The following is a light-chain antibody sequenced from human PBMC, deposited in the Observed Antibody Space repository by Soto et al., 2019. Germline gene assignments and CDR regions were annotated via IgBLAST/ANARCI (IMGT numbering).Light chain of an antibody. CDR1: NSNIGRYS. CDR2: SDD. V-gene: IGLV1-44*01. J-gene: IGLJ3*02. CDR3: AAWDENLNGPL. Sequence: QSVLTQPPSLSGTPGQRVTISCSGSNSNIGRYSVNWYQHFPGTAPKILIYSDDERPSGVPDRFSCSKSGTSASLAISGLQSEDEAEYYCAAWDENLNGPLFGGGTKLTVL.